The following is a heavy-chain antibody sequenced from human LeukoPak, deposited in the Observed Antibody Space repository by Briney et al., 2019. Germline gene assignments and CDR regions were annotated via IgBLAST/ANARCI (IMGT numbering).Heavy chain of an antibody. V-gene: IGHV1-2*02. J-gene: IGHJ5*02. CDR3: ARGVVVPAAGNNWFDP. CDR2: LNPNSGGT. Sequence: ASVKVSCKASGYTFTGYYMHWVRQAPGQGLEWMGWLNPNSGGTNYAQKFQGRVTMTRDTSISTAYMELSRLRSDDTAVYYCARGVVVPAAGNNWFDPWGQGTLVTVSS. CDR1: GYTFTGYY. D-gene: IGHD2-2*01.